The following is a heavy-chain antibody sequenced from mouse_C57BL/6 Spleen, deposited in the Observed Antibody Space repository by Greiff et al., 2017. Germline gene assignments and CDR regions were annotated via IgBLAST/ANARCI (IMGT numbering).Heavy chain of an antibody. Sequence: VQLKESGPGMVKPSQSLSLTCTVTGYSITSGYDWHWIRHFPGNKLEWMGYISYSGSTNYNPSLKSRISITHDTSKNHFFLKLNSVTTEDTATYYCASGGSGYLLFAYWGQGTLVTVSA. D-gene: IGHD3-2*02. CDR2: ISYSGST. J-gene: IGHJ3*01. CDR1: GYSITSGYD. V-gene: IGHV3-1*01. CDR3: ASGGSGYLLFAY.